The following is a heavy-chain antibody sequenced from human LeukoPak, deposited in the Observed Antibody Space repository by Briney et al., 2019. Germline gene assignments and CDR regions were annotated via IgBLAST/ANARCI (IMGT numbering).Heavy chain of an antibody. CDR3: ARGGDLDY. CDR2: INTNTGNP. Sequence: PGGSLRLSCAASGFTFSSYDINWVRQATGQGLEWMGWINTNTGNPTYAQGFTGRFVFSLNTSVSTAYLQISSLKAEDTAVYYCARGGDLDYWGQGTLVTVSS. V-gene: IGHV7-4-1*02. J-gene: IGHJ4*02. CDR1: GFTFSSYD.